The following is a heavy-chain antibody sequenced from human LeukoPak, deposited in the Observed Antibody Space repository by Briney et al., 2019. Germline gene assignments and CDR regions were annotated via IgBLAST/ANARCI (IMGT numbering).Heavy chain of an antibody. CDR2: IYPGDSDT. CDR1: GYSFTTYW. V-gene: IGHV5-51*01. J-gene: IGHJ4*02. CDR3: ARRQGCSSTSCPPDS. Sequence: GESLNISCSGSGYSFTTYWIGWVRQMGGRGLEWMGIIYPGDSDTRYSRSFQGQVPMSVDKSINTAYLQWSSLKASDTAMYYCARRQGCSSTSCPPDSWGQGTLVTVSS. D-gene: IGHD2-2*01.